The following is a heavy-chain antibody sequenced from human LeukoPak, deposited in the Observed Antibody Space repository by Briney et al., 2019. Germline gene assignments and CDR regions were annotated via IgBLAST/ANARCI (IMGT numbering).Heavy chain of an antibody. V-gene: IGHV4-59*08. D-gene: IGHD1-14*01. J-gene: IGHJ4*02. CDR1: GGXFSSYY. CDR2: IHNSGRT. Sequence: SETLSLTCSVSGGXFSSYYWSWIRQSPGKGLEWIGYIHNSGRTNYNPSLKSRVTGFVDTSKNQVSLRLSSVTAADTAVYYCARHGTISSESYFDYWGQGALVTVSS. CDR3: ARHGTISSESYFDY.